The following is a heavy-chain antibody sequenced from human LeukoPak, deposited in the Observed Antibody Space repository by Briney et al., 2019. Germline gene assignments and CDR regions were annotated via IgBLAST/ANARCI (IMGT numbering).Heavy chain of an antibody. CDR2: IIPILGIA. J-gene: IGHJ6*02. CDR3: ARARLPGIAVAGTHYYYYGMDV. Sequence: GASVKVSCKASGGTFSSYAISWVRQAPGQGLEWMGRIIPILGIANYAQKFQGRVTITADKSTSTAYMELSSLRSEDTAVCYCARARLPGIAVAGTHYYYYGMDVWGQGTTVTVSS. CDR1: GGTFSSYA. D-gene: IGHD6-19*01. V-gene: IGHV1-69*04.